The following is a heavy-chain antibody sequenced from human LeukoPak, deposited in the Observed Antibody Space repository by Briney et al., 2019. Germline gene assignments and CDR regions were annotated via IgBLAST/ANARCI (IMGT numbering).Heavy chain of an antibody. J-gene: IGHJ4*02. Sequence: GSLRLSCAVSGFTFSSYWMSWVRPAPGKGLEWVAVISYDGSNKYYADSVKGRFTISRDNSKNTLYLQMNSLRAEDTAVYYCARVGIAARRYFDYWGQGTLVTVSS. CDR2: ISYDGSNK. D-gene: IGHD6-6*01. V-gene: IGHV3-30-3*01. CDR1: GFTFSSYW. CDR3: ARVGIAARRYFDY.